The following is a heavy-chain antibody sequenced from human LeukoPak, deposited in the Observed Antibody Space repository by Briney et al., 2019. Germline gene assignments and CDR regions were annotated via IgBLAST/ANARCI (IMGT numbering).Heavy chain of an antibody. Sequence: SETLSLTCTVSGGSISSTSYFWGWIRQPPGKGLEWVGTIYYSGSTYYNPSLKSRVTMSVDTSRNQFSLKLSSVNAADTAVYYCAKTGVRYYDSSGLHAFDIWGQGTMVTVSS. D-gene: IGHD3-22*01. CDR3: AKTGVRYYDSSGLHAFDI. CDR1: GGSISSTSYF. V-gene: IGHV4-39*01. J-gene: IGHJ3*02. CDR2: IYYSGST.